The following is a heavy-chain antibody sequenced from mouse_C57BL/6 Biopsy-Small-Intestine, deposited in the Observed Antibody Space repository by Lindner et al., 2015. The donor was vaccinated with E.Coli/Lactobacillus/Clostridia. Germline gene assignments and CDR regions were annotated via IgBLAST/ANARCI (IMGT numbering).Heavy chain of an antibody. D-gene: IGHD2-4*01. CDR2: TYPGSGNT. Sequence: VQLQESGPGLVKPGASVKISCKASGYSFTSYYIHWVKQRPGQGLEWIGWTYPGSGNTKYNENFKGKATLTADTSSSTAYMQLNSLTSEDSAVYYCARGDYDWFAYWGQGTLVTVSA. CDR3: ARGDYDWFAY. CDR1: GYSFTSYY. J-gene: IGHJ3*01. V-gene: IGHV1-66*01.